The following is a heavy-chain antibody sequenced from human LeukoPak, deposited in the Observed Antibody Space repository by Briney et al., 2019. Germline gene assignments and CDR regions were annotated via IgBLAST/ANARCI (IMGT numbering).Heavy chain of an antibody. CDR2: IKQDGSEK. CDR3: ARFCCGYLKTKAFDI. V-gene: IGHV3-7*01. Sequence: PGGSLRLSCAASGFTFSNAWMSWVRQAPGKGLEWVANIKQDGSEKYYVHSVKGRFTISRDNARNSLYLQMNSLRADDTAVYYCARFCCGYLKTKAFDIWGQGTMVTVSS. CDR1: GFTFSNAW. D-gene: IGHD5-18*01. J-gene: IGHJ3*02.